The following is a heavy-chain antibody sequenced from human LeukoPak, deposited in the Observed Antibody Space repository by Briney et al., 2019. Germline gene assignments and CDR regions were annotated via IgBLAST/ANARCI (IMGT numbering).Heavy chain of an antibody. V-gene: IGHV3-30-3*01. CDR2: ISYDGSNK. D-gene: IGHD6-19*01. CDR3: ARDGGGGIAVAGTPFEY. J-gene: IGHJ4*02. CDR1: GFTFSSYA. Sequence: GGSLRLSCSASGFTFSSYAMHWVRQAPGKGLEWVAVISYDGSNKYYADSVKGRFTIPRDNSKNTLYLQMNSLRAEDTAVYYCARDGGGGIAVAGTPFEYWGQGTLVTVSS.